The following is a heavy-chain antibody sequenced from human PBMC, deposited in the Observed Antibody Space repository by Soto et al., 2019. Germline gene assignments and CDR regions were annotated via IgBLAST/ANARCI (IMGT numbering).Heavy chain of an antibody. J-gene: IGHJ4*02. CDR1: GGSISTVDYW. CDR3: ARGPSGDKVDS. Sequence: QVQLQESGPGLVKPSQTLSLTCTVSGGSISTVDYWWSWIRQSPDMGLEWIGHIYDGGRTYNNPFLEGRVTMSVDTSTSQPSLTLSSVSAADTAVYYCARGPSGDKVDSWGQGTLVTVSS. V-gene: IGHV4-30-4*01. D-gene: IGHD7-27*01. CDR2: IYDGGRT.